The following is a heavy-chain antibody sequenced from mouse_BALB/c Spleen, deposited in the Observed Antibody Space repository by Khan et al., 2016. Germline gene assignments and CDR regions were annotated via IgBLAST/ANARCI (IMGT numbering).Heavy chain of an antibody. V-gene: IGHV3-2*02. CDR1: GYSITSDYA. CDR3: ARVVRRGVFDY. J-gene: IGHJ2*01. D-gene: IGHD1-1*02. CDR2: ISYSGRS. Sequence: EVELVESGPGLVKPSQSLSLTCTVTGYSITSDYAWNWIRQFPGNKLEWMGYISYSGRSSYNSSLKSRISITRDTSKNQFFLQLNSVTTEDTATYYSARVVRRGVFDYWGQSTTLTVSS.